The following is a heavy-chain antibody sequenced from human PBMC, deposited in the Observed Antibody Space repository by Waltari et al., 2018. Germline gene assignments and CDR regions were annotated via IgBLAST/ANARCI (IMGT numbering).Heavy chain of an antibody. V-gene: IGHV3-72*01. CDR1: GFTFSDHY. CDR3: VSGGSGSFDY. Sequence: EVQLVESGGGLVQPGGSLRLYCAASGFTFSDHYLDWVSQAPGKGLGWIGRTRNKADSYTTEYAASVKGRFIISRDDSKNLLFLQMNSLKTEDTAVYYCVSGGSGSFDYWGQGTLVTVSS. J-gene: IGHJ4*02. CDR2: TRNKADSYTT. D-gene: IGHD3-16*01.